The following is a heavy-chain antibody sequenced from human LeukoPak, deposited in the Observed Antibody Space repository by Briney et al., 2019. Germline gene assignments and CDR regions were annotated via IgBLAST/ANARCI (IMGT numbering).Heavy chain of an antibody. V-gene: IGHV4-30-2*01. CDR1: GGSISSGGYS. J-gene: IGHJ3*02. D-gene: IGHD3-10*01. CDR3: ASSTMVRGTFPRDAFDI. CDR2: IYHSGST. Sequence: PSETLSLTCAVSGGSISSGGYSWSWIRQPPGKGLEWIGYIYHSGSTYYNPSLKSRVTISVDRSKNQFSLKLSSVTAADTAVYYCASSTMVRGTFPRDAFDIWGQGTMVTVSS.